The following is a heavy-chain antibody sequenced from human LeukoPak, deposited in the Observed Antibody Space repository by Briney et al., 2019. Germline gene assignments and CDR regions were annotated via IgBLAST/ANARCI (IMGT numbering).Heavy chain of an antibody. J-gene: IGHJ6*02. CDR1: GYTFTGYY. V-gene: IGHV1-46*01. D-gene: IGHD3-10*01. CDR3: ARDAIRSPDYYYYGMDV. CDR2: INPRGGST. Sequence: GASLKVSCKASGYTFTGYYMHWVRQAPGQGLEWMGLINPRGGSTSYAQKFQGRVTMTRDTSTSTVYMELSSLRSEDTAVYYCARDAIRSPDYYYYGMDVWGQGTTVTVSS.